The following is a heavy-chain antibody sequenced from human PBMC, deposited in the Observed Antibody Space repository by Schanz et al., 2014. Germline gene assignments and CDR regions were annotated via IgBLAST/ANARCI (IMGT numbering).Heavy chain of an antibody. CDR3: AKARRKSNCSGGRCFHYSYYGMDV. D-gene: IGHD2-15*01. Sequence: VHLVESGGGLVKRGGSLRLSCAASGFTFSDYYMSWIRQAPGKGLEWVSYISGTTTYTNYADSVKGRFTISRDNSKNILYLQMNSLRAEDTAVYYCAKARRKSNCSGGRCFHYSYYGMDVWGQGTTVTVSS. CDR2: ISGTTTYT. CDR1: GFTFSDYY. J-gene: IGHJ6*02. V-gene: IGHV3-11*05.